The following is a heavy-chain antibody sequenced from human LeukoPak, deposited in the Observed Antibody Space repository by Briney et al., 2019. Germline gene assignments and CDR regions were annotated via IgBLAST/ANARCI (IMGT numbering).Heavy chain of an antibody. CDR3: ARDQYDTWSRRGNFDS. CDR1: GFTFGEYW. J-gene: IGHJ4*02. D-gene: IGHD3-3*01. V-gene: IGHV3-7*03. CDR2: IKLDGSEK. Sequence: GGSLRLSCVTSGFTFGEYWMSWVRQAPGKGLEWVANIKLDGSEKNYVDSVKGRFTISRDNTKNSLYLQMNSLRAEDTAVFYCARDQYDTWSRRGNFDSWGQGTLVIVSS.